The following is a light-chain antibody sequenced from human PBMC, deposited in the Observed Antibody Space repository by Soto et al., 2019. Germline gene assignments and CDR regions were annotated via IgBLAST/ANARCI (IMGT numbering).Light chain of an antibody. CDR3: QQSVSAPLT. V-gene: IGKV3-20*01. CDR2: GAS. J-gene: IGKJ3*01. CDR1: QSVSTSY. Sequence: EIVLTQSPGTLSLSPGEGANLSCRASQSVSTSYLAWYQQRPGQAPRLLIYGASNRATGVPDRFSGSGSGTDFSLTISRLEPEDFAVYFCQQSVSAPLTFGPGTKVDIK.